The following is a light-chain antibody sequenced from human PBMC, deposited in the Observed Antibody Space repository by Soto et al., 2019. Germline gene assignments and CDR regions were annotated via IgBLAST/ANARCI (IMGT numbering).Light chain of an antibody. CDR2: GAS. CDR1: QSVSSN. Sequence: EIVMTQSPATLSVSPGERATLSCRASQSVSSNLAWYQQKPGQAPRLLIYGASTRATGIPARFSGSASGTEFTLTISSLQSEDFAVYCCQQYNNWPPTFGQGNKVEIK. CDR3: QQYNNWPPT. J-gene: IGKJ1*01. V-gene: IGKV3-15*01.